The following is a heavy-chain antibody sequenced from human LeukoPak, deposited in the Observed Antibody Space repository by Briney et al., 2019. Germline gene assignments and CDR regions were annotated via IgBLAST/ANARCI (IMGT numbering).Heavy chain of an antibody. CDR1: GDSVSSNSAD. V-gene: IGHV6-1*01. Sequence: SQTLSLTCAISGDSVSSNSADWNWIRQSPSRGLEWLGRTYYRSNWYHDYAISVKSRITINPDTSKNQFSLQLNSVTPEDTAVYYCVRDAGIGLDAFDIWGQGTMVTVSS. D-gene: IGHD6-13*01. CDR3: VRDAGIGLDAFDI. J-gene: IGHJ3*02. CDR2: TYYRSNWYH.